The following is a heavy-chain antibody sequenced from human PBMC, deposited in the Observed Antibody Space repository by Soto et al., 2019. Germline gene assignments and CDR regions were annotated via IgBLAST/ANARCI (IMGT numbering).Heavy chain of an antibody. D-gene: IGHD4-17*01. V-gene: IGHV3-74*01. Sequence: GGSLRLSCAASGFTFSSYWMHWVRQAPGKGLVWVSRINSDGSSTSYADSVKGRFTISRDNAKNTLYLQMNSLRAEDTAVYYCARDMLASDYSYYYYYGMDVWGQGTTVTVSS. CDR2: INSDGSST. CDR3: ARDMLASDYSYYYYYGMDV. J-gene: IGHJ6*02. CDR1: GFTFSSYW.